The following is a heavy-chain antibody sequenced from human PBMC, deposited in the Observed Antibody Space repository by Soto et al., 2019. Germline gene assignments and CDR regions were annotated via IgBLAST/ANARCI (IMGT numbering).Heavy chain of an antibody. J-gene: IGHJ4*02. CDR3: AIGVSGFDY. D-gene: IGHD6-19*01. CDR1: GYTLSQLS. V-gene: IGHV1-24*01. CDR2: FDRKDGEI. Sequence: ASVNVSCKVSGYTLSQLSIHWVRQAPGKGPEWMGGFDRKDGEIIYEEKFQGGVTMTEDTPTDTAYLDLTSLRSEDTAVYYCAIGVSGFDYWGQGTQVTVSS.